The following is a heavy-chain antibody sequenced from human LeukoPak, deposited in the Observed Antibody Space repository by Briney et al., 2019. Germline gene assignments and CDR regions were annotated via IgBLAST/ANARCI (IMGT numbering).Heavy chain of an antibody. CDR1: GFTFSSYA. D-gene: IGHD6-6*01. J-gene: IGHJ4*02. CDR3: ARGYLSSSSLAPIDY. V-gene: IGHV3-23*01. CDR2: ISGSGAGT. Sequence: GGSPRLSCVASGFTFSSYAMTWVRQAPGKGLQWVSSISGSGAGTYYADSVKGRFTISRDNSKNSLYLQMNSLRAEDTALFFCARGYLSSSSLAPIDYWGQGTLVTVSS.